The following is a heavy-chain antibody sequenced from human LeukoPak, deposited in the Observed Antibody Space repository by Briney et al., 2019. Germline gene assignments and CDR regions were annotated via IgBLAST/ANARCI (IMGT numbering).Heavy chain of an antibody. Sequence: VASVKVSCKASGYTFTSYDINWARQATGQGLEWMGWMNPNSGNTGYAQKFQGRVTMTRNTSISTAYMELSSLRSEDTAVYYCARGLAQWELLTIAYWGQGTLVTVSS. J-gene: IGHJ4*02. CDR2: MNPNSGNT. D-gene: IGHD1-26*01. CDR1: GYTFTSYD. CDR3: ARGLAQWELLTIAY. V-gene: IGHV1-8*01.